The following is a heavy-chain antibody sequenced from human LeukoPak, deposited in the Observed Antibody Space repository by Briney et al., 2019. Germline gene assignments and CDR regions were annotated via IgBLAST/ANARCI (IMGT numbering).Heavy chain of an antibody. CDR1: GGSISSYY. CDR2: IYYSGST. CDR3: ARDRRYCSGGSCYYYYGMDV. D-gene: IGHD2-15*01. J-gene: IGHJ6*04. Sequence: SETLSLTCTVSGGSISSYYWSWIRQPLGKGLEWIGYIYYSGSTNYNPSLKSRVTISVDTSKNQFSLKLSSVTAADTAVYYCARDRRYCSGGSCYYYYGMDVWGKGTTVTVSS. V-gene: IGHV4-59*01.